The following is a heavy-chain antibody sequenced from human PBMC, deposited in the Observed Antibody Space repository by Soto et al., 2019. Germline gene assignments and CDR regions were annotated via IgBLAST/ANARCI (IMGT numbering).Heavy chain of an antibody. J-gene: IGHJ6*03. D-gene: IGHD4-17*01. CDR1: GGSFSGYY. CDR3: ARHGGYDYYYYMDV. CDR2: INHSGST. V-gene: IGHV4-34*01. Sequence: SETLSLTCAVYGGSFSGYYWSWIRQPPGKGLEWIGEINHSGSTNYNPSLKSRVTISVDTSKNQFSLKLSSVTAADTAVYYCARHGGYDYYYYMDVWGKGTTVTVSS.